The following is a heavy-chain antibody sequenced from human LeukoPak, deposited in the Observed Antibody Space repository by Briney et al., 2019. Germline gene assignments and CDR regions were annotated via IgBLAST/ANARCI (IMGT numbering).Heavy chain of an antibody. V-gene: IGHV1-46*01. D-gene: IGHD3-22*01. CDR1: GYAFANYY. Sequence: ASVKVSCKASGYAFANYYMHWVRQAPGQGLEWMGIINPSGVGTSYAQKFQGRLAMTGDMSTSTVYMELSSLRSEDTAVYYCARGNRGSSGYLHDAFDTWGQGTMVTVSS. CDR3: ARGNRGSSGYLHDAFDT. CDR2: INPSGVGT. J-gene: IGHJ3*02.